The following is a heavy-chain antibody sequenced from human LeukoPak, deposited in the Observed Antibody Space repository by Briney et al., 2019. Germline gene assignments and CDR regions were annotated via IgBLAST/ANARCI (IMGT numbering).Heavy chain of an antibody. Sequence: VASVKVSCKASGGTFSSYAISWVRQAPGQGLEWMGGIIPIFGTANYAQKFQGRVTITADKSTSTAYMELSSLRSDDTAVYYCARGYQLPGVLDYYYYGMDVWGKGTTVTVSS. J-gene: IGHJ6*04. D-gene: IGHD2-2*01. CDR3: ARGYQLPGVLDYYYYGMDV. V-gene: IGHV1-69*06. CDR2: IIPIFGTA. CDR1: GGTFSSYA.